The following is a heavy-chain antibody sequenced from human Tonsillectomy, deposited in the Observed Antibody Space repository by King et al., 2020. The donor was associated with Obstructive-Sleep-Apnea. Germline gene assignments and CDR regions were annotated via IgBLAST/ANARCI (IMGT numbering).Heavy chain of an antibody. CDR1: GFTFSSYG. D-gene: IGHD2-15*01. Sequence: VQLVESGGGVVQPGGSLRLSCAASGFTFSSYGMHWVRQAPGKGLEGVAFIRYDGSNKYYADSRKGRFTISRDNSKNTLYLQMNSLRAEDTAVYYCAKDLCGGSCYVLYWGQGTLVTVSS. J-gene: IGHJ4*02. CDR2: IRYDGSNK. CDR3: AKDLCGGSCYVLY. V-gene: IGHV3-30*02.